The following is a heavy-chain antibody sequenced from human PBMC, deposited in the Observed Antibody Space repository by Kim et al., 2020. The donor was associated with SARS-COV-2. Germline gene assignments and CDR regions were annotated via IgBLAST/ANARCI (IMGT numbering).Heavy chain of an antibody. CDR3: TTDLRYCSNTNCYEVDY. CDR2: IKSKTDGGTT. Sequence: GGSLRLSCAASGLTFSKAWMSWVRQAPGKGLEWVGHIKSKTDGGTTDYGAPVKGRFTISRDDSKNTLYLQMNSLKTEDTAVYYCTTDLRYCSNTNCYEVDYWGQGTLVTVSS. D-gene: IGHD2-2*01. CDR1: GLTFSKAW. V-gene: IGHV3-15*01. J-gene: IGHJ4*02.